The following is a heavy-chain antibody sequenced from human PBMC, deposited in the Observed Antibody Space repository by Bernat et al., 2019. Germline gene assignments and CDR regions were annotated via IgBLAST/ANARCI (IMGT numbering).Heavy chain of an antibody. V-gene: IGHV3-30-3*01. CDR3: ARGQYCSGGTCFVIDY. CDR1: GFTFSSYA. J-gene: IGHJ4*02. D-gene: IGHD2-15*01. Sequence: QVQLVESGGGVVQPGRSLRLSCAASGFTFSSYAIHWVRQAPGKGLEWVAVISYDGSNKYYADSVKGRFTISRDNSKNTLYLQMNTLRAEDTAVYYCARGQYCSGGTCFVIDYWGQGTLVTVSS. CDR2: ISYDGSNK.